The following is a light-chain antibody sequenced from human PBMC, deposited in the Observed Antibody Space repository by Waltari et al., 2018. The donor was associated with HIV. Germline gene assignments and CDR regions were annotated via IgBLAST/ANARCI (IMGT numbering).Light chain of an antibody. CDR2: AAS. V-gene: IGKV1-27*01. Sequence: DIQMTQSPSSLSASLGTRVTATCRASQGIGNYLAWYHQRPGKVPELLIFAASTLQSGVPSRFSGSGSGTDFTLTINSLQPEDVGTYYCQKYNSAPLTIGGGTKVEIK. J-gene: IGKJ4*01. CDR3: QKYNSAPLT. CDR1: QGIGNY.